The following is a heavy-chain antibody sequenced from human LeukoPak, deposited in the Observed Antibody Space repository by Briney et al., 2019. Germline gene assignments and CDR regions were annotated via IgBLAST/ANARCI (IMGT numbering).Heavy chain of an antibody. D-gene: IGHD3-22*01. CDR3: ARDGVGYYDSSGYYFPYWYFDL. Sequence: PGGSLRLSCAASGFTFSSYSMDWVRQAPGTGLEWVSYISSSSSTIYYADSVKGRFTISRDNSKNTLYLQMNSLRPEDTAVYYCARDGVGYYDSSGYYFPYWYFDLWGRGTLVTVSS. CDR2: ISSSSSTI. J-gene: IGHJ2*01. CDR1: GFTFSSYS. V-gene: IGHV3-48*01.